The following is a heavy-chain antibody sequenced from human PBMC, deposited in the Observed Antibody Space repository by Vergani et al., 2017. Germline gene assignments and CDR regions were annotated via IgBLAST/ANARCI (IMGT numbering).Heavy chain of an antibody. CDR2: IYYNGST. J-gene: IGHJ4*02. V-gene: IGHV4-59*01. CDR1: GGSISSYY. Sequence: QVQLQESGPGLVKPSETLSLTCTVSGGSISSYYWSWIRQPPGKGLEWIGYIYYNGSTNYNPSLKSRVTISVDTSKNQFSLKLSSVTAADTAVYYCARTRGQWLVTPFDYWGQGTLVTVSS. D-gene: IGHD6-19*01. CDR3: ARTRGQWLVTPFDY.